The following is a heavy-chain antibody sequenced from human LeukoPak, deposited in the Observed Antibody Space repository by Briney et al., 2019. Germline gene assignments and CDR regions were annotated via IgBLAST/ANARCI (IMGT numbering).Heavy chain of an antibody. CDR1: GGSINNNH. CDR3: ARVRTSGRGYSGYWEGFDY. D-gene: IGHD5-12*01. J-gene: IGHJ4*02. Sequence: SETLSLTCTVSGGSINNNHWSWIRQPPGKRLEWMGSILYSGSTKNNPSLQSRVTISVDTSKNQFSLMLTSVTAADTAVYYCARVRTSGRGYSGYWEGFDYWGQGTLVTVSS. V-gene: IGHV4-59*01. CDR2: ILYSGST.